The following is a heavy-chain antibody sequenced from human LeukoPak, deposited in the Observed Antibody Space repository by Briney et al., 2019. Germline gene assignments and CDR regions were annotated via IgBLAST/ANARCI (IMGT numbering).Heavy chain of an antibody. Sequence: ASVKVSCKASGYTFTGYYMHWVRQAPGQGLEWMGWINPNSGGTNYAQKFQGRVTMTRDTSINTAYMELSRLKSDDTAVYYCARDPPGSAASRQVFDVWGQGTMVTVSS. V-gene: IGHV1-2*02. J-gene: IGHJ3*01. CDR1: GYTFTGYY. CDR3: ARDPPGSAASRQVFDV. D-gene: IGHD6-6*01. CDR2: INPNSGGT.